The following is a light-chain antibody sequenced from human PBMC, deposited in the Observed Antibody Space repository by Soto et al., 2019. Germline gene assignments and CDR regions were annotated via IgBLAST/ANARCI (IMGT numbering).Light chain of an antibody. CDR1: QSLLHSNGYNY. J-gene: IGKJ2*01. V-gene: IGKV2-28*01. Sequence: DIVMTQSPVSLPVTPGEPASISCRSSQSLLHSNGYNYLDWYLQKPGQSQQLLIYLGSNRASGVPDRFSGRGSGADFTLEISRVEAEDGGVYYCMQGLQTPSSFGQGNKLES. CDR2: LGS. CDR3: MQGLQTPSS.